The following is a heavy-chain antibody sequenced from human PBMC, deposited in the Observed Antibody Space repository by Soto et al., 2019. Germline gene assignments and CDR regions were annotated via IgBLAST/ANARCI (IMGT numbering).Heavy chain of an antibody. Sequence: QVQLVQSGAEVKKPGASVKVSCKAYGYTFINYGISWVRQAPGQGLEWMGWISAYDGNSNYAQNFQGRVTMTTDTXTXIAYMELRSLRSDDTAVYYCARDRRDKYYYDSGTDYWGQGTLVTVSS. J-gene: IGHJ4*02. CDR1: GYTFINYG. D-gene: IGHD3-10*01. CDR2: ISAYDGNS. V-gene: IGHV1-18*01. CDR3: ARDRRDKYYYDSGTDY.